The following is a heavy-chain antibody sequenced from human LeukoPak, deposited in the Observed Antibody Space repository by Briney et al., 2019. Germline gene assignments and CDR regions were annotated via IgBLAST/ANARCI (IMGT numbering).Heavy chain of an antibody. V-gene: IGHV3-9*01. Sequence: GGSLRLSCAASGFTFDDYAMHWVRQAPGKGLEWVSGISWNSGSIGYADSVKGRFTISRDNSKNTLYLQMNSLRPEDTAVYYCAKGVVAATNAAYYGMDVWGQGTTVTVPS. J-gene: IGHJ6*02. CDR1: GFTFDDYA. CDR2: ISWNSGSI. CDR3: AKGVVAATNAAYYGMDV. D-gene: IGHD2-15*01.